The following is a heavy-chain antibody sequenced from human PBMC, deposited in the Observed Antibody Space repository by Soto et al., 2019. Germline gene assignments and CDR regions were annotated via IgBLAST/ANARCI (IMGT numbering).Heavy chain of an antibody. CDR2: IYHNGST. Sequence: AEALSLTCALSGGAISTKNWWPWVRQPPGKGLEWIGEIYHNGSTNYNPSLKSRVTISVEKAKNQFSLNLSSVTAADPAVCYWARLVYDSSGYRPDWCQGTLVTVCS. CDR3: ARLVYDSSGYRPD. J-gene: IGHJ4*02. V-gene: IGHV4-4*02. D-gene: IGHD3-22*01. CDR1: GGAISTKNW.